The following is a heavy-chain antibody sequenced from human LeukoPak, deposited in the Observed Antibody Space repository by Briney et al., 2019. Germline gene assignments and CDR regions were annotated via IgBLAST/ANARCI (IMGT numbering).Heavy chain of an antibody. V-gene: IGHV4-4*09. CDR3: ARHGSVRSPLGP. J-gene: IGHJ5*02. CDR2: IYATGST. D-gene: IGHD3-10*01. CDR1: GGSISSCY. Sequence: SETLSLTCTDAGGSISSCYWSWIRQPPGKVLEWIGYIYATGSTNYNPSLKSRVTISVDTSKNQCSLNLRSVTAADTAVYYCARHGSVRSPLGPWGEGTLVTVSS.